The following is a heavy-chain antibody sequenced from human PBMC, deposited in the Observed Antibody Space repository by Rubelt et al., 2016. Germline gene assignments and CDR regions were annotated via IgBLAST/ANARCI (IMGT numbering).Heavy chain of an antibody. CDR1: GGSFSGYY. CDR3: ARDPRMVRGVYGMDV. J-gene: IGHJ6*02. D-gene: IGHD3-10*01. V-gene: IGHV3-11*04. CDR2: ISDRSRTI. Sequence: QVQLQQWGAGLLKPSETLSLTCAVYGGSFSGYYWTWIRQAPGKGLEWVSYISDRSRTIYYADSVKGRFTISRDNAKNSLYLQMNSLRAEDTAVYYCARDPRMVRGVYGMDVWGQGTTVTVS.